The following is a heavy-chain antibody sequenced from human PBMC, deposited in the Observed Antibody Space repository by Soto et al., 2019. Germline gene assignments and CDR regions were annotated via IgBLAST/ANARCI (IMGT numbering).Heavy chain of an antibody. Sequence: ASVKVYCKASGYTFTSYGISWVRQAPGQGLEWMGWISAYNGNTNYAQKLQGRVTMTTDTSTSTAYMELRSLRSDDTAVYYCARIAAARTWFDPWGQGTLVTVSS. D-gene: IGHD6-13*01. CDR1: GYTFTSYG. CDR2: ISAYNGNT. J-gene: IGHJ5*02. CDR3: ARIAAARTWFDP. V-gene: IGHV1-18*01.